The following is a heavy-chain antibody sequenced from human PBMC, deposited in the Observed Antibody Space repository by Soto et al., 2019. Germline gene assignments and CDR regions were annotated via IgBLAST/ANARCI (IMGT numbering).Heavy chain of an antibody. CDR3: ARAETGQNTSFFAY. CDR1: GYTFTSYG. Sequence: ASVKVSCKASGYTFTSYGISWVRQAPGQGLEWMGWISAYNGNTNHAQKLQGRVTMTTDTSTSTAYMELRSLRSDDTAVYYCARAETGQNTSFFAYWGQGTLVPVSS. V-gene: IGHV1-18*01. CDR2: ISAYNGNT. J-gene: IGHJ4*02.